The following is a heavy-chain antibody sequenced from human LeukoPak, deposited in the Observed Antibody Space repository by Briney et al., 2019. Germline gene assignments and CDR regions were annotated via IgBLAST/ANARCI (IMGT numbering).Heavy chain of an antibody. J-gene: IGHJ6*02. V-gene: IGHV3-73*01. CDR2: IRSKANSYAT. Sequence: QSGGSLRLSCAASGFTFSGSAMHWVRQASGKGLEWVGRIRSKANSYATAYAASVKGRFTISRDDSKNTAYLQMSSLKTEDTAVYYCTRQDYYYGMDVWGQGTTVTVSS. CDR3: TRQDYYYGMDV. CDR1: GFTFSGSA.